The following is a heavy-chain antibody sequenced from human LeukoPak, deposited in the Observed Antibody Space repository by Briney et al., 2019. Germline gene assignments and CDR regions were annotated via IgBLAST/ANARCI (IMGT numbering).Heavy chain of an antibody. D-gene: IGHD2-2*01. CDR2: ISSSGSTI. J-gene: IGHJ6*02. CDR1: GFTFSSYE. V-gene: IGHV3-48*03. Sequence: GGSLRLSCAASGFTFSSYEMNWVRQAPGKGLEWVSYISSSGSTIYYTDSVKGRFTISRDNARNSLYLQMNSLRDEDTAVYYCARGYCSSSSCYVDFGMDVWGQGTTVTVSS. CDR3: ARGYCSSSSCYVDFGMDV.